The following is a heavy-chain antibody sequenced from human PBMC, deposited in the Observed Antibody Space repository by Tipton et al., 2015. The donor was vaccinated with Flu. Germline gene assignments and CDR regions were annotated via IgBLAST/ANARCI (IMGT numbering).Heavy chain of an antibody. J-gene: IGHJ3*01. CDR3: VRAIGGAAAL. Sequence: QLVQSGGGLVQPGGSLRLSCAASGFTFSSYWLTWVRQAPGKGLEWVANINQDGGQKYYVDSVKGRFTISRDNAKNSLYLQMNSLRAEDTAVYYCVRAIGGAAALWGQGTMVTVSS. CDR2: INQDGGQK. CDR1: GFTFSSYW. D-gene: IGHD6-25*01. V-gene: IGHV3-7*03.